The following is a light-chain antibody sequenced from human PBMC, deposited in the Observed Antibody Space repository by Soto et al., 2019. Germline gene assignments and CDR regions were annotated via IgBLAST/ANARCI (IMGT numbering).Light chain of an antibody. CDR1: SDDVGAFNY. J-gene: IGLJ1*01. Sequence: QSALTQPASVSGSPGQSITISCTGTSDDVGAFNYVSWYQQHPGKAPKLMIFEVSRRPSGVSNRFSGSKSGNTASLTISGLQAEXEXDYYCASYASSVNYVFGTGTKLTVL. CDR3: ASYASSVNYV. V-gene: IGLV2-14*01. CDR2: EVS.